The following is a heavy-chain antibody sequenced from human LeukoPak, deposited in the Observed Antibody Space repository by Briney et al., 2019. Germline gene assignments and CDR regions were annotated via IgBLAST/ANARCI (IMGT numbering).Heavy chain of an antibody. V-gene: IGHV1-2*02. CDR1: GYTFTGYY. CDR2: INPNSGGT. CDR3: ARVVARATRLWWFDP. D-gene: IGHD6-6*01. J-gene: IGHJ5*02. Sequence: ASVKVSCKASGYTFTGYYMHWVRQAPGQGLEWMGWINPNSGGTNYAQKFQGRVTMTRDTSISTAYMELSRLRSDDTAVYYCARVVARATRLWWFDPWGQGTLVTVSS.